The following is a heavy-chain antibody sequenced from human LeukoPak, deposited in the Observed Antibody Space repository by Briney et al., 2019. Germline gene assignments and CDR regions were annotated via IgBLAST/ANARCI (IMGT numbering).Heavy chain of an antibody. J-gene: IGHJ4*02. Sequence: GVSLRLSCAASGFTFSSYAMSWVRQAPGKGLEWVSGISGGGGSTFYADSVKGRFTISRDNSKNTLYLQMNSLRAEDTAVYYCAKDKEPTTVTTPSFDHWGQGTLVTVSS. D-gene: IGHD4-11*01. V-gene: IGHV3-23*01. CDR3: AKDKEPTTVTTPSFDH. CDR1: GFTFSSYA. CDR2: ISGGGGST.